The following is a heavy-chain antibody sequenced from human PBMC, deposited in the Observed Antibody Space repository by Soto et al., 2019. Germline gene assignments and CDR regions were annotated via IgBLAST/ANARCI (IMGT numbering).Heavy chain of an antibody. D-gene: IGHD6-13*01. CDR2: IIPIFGTA. CDR1: GGTFSSYA. J-gene: IGHJ6*02. CDR3: ARDRVAAAGRRYYYYGMDV. Sequence: QVQLVQSGAEVKKPGSSVKVSCKASGGTFSSYAISWVRQAPGQGLEWMGGIIPIFGTANYAQKFQGRVTIHADESTSTAYMELSSLRSEDTAVYYCARDRVAAAGRRYYYYGMDVWGQGTTVTVSS. V-gene: IGHV1-69*12.